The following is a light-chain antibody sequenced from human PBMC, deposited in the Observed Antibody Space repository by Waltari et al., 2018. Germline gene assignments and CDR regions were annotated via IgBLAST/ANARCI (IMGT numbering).Light chain of an antibody. J-gene: IGLJ2*01. CDR3: AAWDDSLNGLV. Sequence: QPVLTQPPSASATPGQKVVISCSGGSSNIGTHTINWYQKLPGAAPKLLIYVNNQRPAGVPDRFSGSKSGTSASLVVSGLQSDDEAEYYCAAWDDSLNGLVFGGGTKLTVL. CDR1: SSNIGTHT. V-gene: IGLV1-44*01. CDR2: VNN.